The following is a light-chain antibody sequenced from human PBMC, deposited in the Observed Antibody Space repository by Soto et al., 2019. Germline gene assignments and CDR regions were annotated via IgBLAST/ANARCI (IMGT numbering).Light chain of an antibody. CDR3: SSYTSTSTPWV. CDR1: SSDVGAYKF. Sequence: QSVLTQPGSVSGSPGQSITIFCSGTSSDVGAYKFVSWYRHHPGKAPQVMIYEVSNRPSGVSNRFSGSKSGNTASLTISGLQPEDEGDYYCSSYTSTSTPWVFGGGTKLTVL. CDR2: EVS. J-gene: IGLJ3*02. V-gene: IGLV2-14*01.